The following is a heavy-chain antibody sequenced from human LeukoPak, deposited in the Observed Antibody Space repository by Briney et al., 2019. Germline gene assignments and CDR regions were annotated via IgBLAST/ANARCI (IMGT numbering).Heavy chain of an antibody. CDR3: YGSGSYSQSNYFDY. D-gene: IGHD3-10*01. CDR2: INSNSGGT. V-gene: IGHV1-2*02. CDR1: GYTFTGYY. J-gene: IGHJ4*02. Sequence: ASVKVSCKASGYTFTGYYMHWVRQAPGQGLEWMGWINSNSGGTKYAQKFQGRVTMTRDTAISTVYMELSSLRSEDTAVYYCYGSGSYSQSNYFDYWGQGTLVTVSS.